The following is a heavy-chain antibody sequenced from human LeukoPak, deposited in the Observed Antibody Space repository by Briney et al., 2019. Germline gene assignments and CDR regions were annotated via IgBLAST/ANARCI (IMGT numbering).Heavy chain of an antibody. CDR1: GCSISSSPYY. CDR3: ARHASVDGNWPRPLDY. Sequence: SETLFLTCTVSGCSISSSPYYCGWICQPPGKCLEWIGNIYYSGSTYYNPSLKTRVTISVDTSKNQFSLKLTSVTAADTAVYYCARHASVDGNWPRPLDYWGQGSLVTVSS. V-gene: IGHV4-39*01. CDR2: IYYSGST. J-gene: IGHJ4*02. D-gene: IGHD6-19*01.